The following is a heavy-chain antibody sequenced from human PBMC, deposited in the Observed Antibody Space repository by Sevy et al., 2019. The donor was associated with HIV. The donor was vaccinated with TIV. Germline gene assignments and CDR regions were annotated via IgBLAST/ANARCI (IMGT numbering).Heavy chain of an antibody. CDR1: GYTFTSYD. Sequence: ASVKVSCKASGYTFTSYDINWVRQATGHGLEWMGWMNPNSGNTGYAQKFQGKVTMTRNTSISTAYMELSSLGSEDTAVYYCAREGYGDSGYYYYGMDVWGQGTTVTVSS. J-gene: IGHJ6*02. V-gene: IGHV1-8*01. D-gene: IGHD4-17*01. CDR3: AREGYGDSGYYYYGMDV. CDR2: MNPNSGNT.